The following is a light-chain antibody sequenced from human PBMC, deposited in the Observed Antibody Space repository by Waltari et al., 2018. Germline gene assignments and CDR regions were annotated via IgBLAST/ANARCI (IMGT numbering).Light chain of an antibody. CDR3: SSYTSSSTPLYV. Sequence: QSALTQPASVSGSPGQSLTISCPGTHRDAGWYNHVSWYQQHPGKPPKLMIYDVSNRPSGVSNRFSGSKSGNTASLTISGLQAEDEADYYCSSYTSSSTPLYVFGTGTKVTVL. J-gene: IGLJ1*01. CDR1: HRDAGWYNH. CDR2: DVS. V-gene: IGLV2-14*03.